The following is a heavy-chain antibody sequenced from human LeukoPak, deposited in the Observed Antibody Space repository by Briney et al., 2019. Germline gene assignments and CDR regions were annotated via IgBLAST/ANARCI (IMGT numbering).Heavy chain of an antibody. CDR1: GFTFSNYG. D-gene: IGHD2-21*02. J-gene: IGHJ4*02. V-gene: IGHV3-23*01. CDR2: IRGSGGGT. Sequence: GGSLRLSCAASGFTFSNYGMSWVRQAPGKGLEWVSVIRGSGGGTYYADSVRGRFTISRDNSKNTVCLQMNSLRAEDTAVYYCVKARMPHCGTDCLESWGQGTLATVSS. CDR3: VKARMPHCGTDCLES.